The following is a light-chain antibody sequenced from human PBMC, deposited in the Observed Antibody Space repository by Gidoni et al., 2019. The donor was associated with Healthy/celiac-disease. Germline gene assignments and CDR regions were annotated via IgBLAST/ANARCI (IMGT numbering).Light chain of an antibody. CDR1: SSDVGGYNY. J-gene: IGLJ1*01. CDR2: DVS. Sequence: QSALTQPASVSVSPGHSITISCTGTSSDVGGYNYVSWYQQHTGKAPKLMIYDVSNRPSGVSNRFAGSKSGNTASLTISGLQAEDEADYYCSSYTSSSTRVFGTGTKVTVL. CDR3: SSYTSSSTRV. V-gene: IGLV2-14*01.